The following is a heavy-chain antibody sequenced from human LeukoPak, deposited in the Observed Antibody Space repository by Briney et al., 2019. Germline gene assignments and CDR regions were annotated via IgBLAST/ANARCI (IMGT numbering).Heavy chain of an antibody. V-gene: IGHV3-30-3*01. CDR1: GFTFSNYA. D-gene: IGHD3-3*01. Sequence: GGSLRLSCAASGFTFSNYAMHWVRQAPGKGLEWVAIISFDGSNKYYADSVKGRFTISRDNSKNTLYLQMNSLRPEDTAVYYGMIGVLDFWGQGTLVTVSS. J-gene: IGHJ4*02. CDR3: MIGVLDF. CDR2: ISFDGSNK.